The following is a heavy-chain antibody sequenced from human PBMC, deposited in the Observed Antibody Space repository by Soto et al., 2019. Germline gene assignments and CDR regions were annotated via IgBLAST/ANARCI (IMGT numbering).Heavy chain of an antibody. CDR3: ARETSGRFDP. CDR1: GDSFGSYA. J-gene: IGHJ5*02. V-gene: IGHV1-69*01. Sequence: QMQLVQSGHEVKKPGASVKVSCKASGDSFGSYAVSWVRQAPGQGLEWMGAIIPVFGTTNYTQKFQGRVTITADDSTTTAYMELSSRRSDDTAVYYVARETSGRFDPWGQGTLVTVPS. CDR2: IIPVFGTT.